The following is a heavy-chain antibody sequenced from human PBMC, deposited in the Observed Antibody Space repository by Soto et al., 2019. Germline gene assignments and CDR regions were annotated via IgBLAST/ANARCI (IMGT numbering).Heavy chain of an antibody. D-gene: IGHD3-22*01. CDR2: IYYSGST. J-gene: IGHJ3*02. Sequence: QVQLQESGPGLVKPSQTLSLTCTVSGGSISSGGYYWSWIRQHPGKGLEWIGYIYYSGSTYYNPSLKSRVNISVDTYKSLFSLKLSSVTAADTAVYYCAREGLTRDSSGYSLGYAFDIWGQGTMVTVSS. CDR3: AREGLTRDSSGYSLGYAFDI. CDR1: GGSISSGGYY. V-gene: IGHV4-31*03.